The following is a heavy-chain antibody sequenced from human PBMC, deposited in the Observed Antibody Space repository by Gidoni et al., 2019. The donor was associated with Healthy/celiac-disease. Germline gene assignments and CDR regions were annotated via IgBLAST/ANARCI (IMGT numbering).Heavy chain of an antibody. CDR3: ARSVLSRGSEYGMDV. V-gene: IGHV1-46*03. J-gene: IGHJ6*02. Sequence: QVQLVQSGAEVTKPGASVKVSCKASGYTFPSYYMHWVRQAPGQGLEWMGIINPSGGSTSYAQKFQGRVTMTRDTSTSTVYMELSSLRSEDTAVYYCARSVLSRGSEYGMDVWGQGTTVTVSS. D-gene: IGHD3-10*01. CDR2: INPSGGST. CDR1: GYTFPSYY.